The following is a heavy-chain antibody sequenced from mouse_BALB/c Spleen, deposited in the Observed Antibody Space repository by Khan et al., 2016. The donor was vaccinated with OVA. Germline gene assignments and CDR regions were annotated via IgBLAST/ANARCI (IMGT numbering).Heavy chain of an antibody. J-gene: IGHJ2*01. V-gene: IGHV2-9*02. Sequence: QVQLKQSGPGLVAPSQSLSITCTVSGFSLTSYGVHWVRQPPGKGLEWLGVIWAGGSTNYNSALMSRLSISKDNSKSQVFLKMNRLQTEDTAMYYCARLEEIWGQGTTRTVSS. CDR3: ARLEEI. CDR1: GFSLTSYG. CDR2: IWAGGST.